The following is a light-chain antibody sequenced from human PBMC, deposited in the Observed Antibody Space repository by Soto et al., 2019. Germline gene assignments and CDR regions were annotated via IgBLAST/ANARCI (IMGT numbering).Light chain of an antibody. CDR3: PQRSSWPPP. J-gene: IGKJ5*01. CDR1: QSVSSY. V-gene: IGKV3-11*01. Sequence: KHSAAALSLYTGERATLSCRASQSVSSYLAWYQQRPGQAPRLLIYDASNRATGVPARFSGSGSGTDFTLTISSLEPEDFAVYYCPQRSSWPPPFGQGTRLAIK. CDR2: DAS.